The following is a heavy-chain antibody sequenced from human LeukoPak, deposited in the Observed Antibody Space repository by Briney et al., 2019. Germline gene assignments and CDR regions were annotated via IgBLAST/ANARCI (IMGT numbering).Heavy chain of an antibody. CDR1: GFNFSSYW. D-gene: IGHD1-26*01. CDR2: TNQDGSVK. J-gene: IGHJ4*02. CDR3: ARGYGGATGY. V-gene: IGHV3-7*01. Sequence: PGGSLRLSCEVSGFNFSSYWMTWVRQAPGKGLEWVANTNQDGSVKSYVDSVRGRFTISRDNAKNSLFLQMNSLRVENAAVYYCARGYGGATGYWGQGTLVTVSS.